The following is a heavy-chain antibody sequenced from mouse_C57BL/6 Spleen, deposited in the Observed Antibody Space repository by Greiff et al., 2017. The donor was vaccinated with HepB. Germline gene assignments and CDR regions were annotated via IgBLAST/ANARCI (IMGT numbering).Heavy chain of an antibody. Sequence: VKLLESGAELAKPGASVKLSCKASGYTFTSYWMHWVKQRPGQGLEWIGYINPSSGYTKYNQKFKDKATMTADKSSSTAYMHLSSLTYEDSAVSYCARALSSYRYFDVWGTGTTVTVSS. V-gene: IGHV1-7*01. J-gene: IGHJ1*03. D-gene: IGHD1-1*01. CDR2: INPSSGYT. CDR3: ARALSSYRYFDV. CDR1: GYTFTSYW.